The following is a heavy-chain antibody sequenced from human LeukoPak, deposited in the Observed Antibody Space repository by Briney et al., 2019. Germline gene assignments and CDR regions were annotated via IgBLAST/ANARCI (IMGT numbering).Heavy chain of an antibody. CDR1: GYTFTGYY. CDR2: INPNSGGT. V-gene: IGHV1-2*02. D-gene: IGHD5-24*01. CDR3: ARAATDGYNPPFES. J-gene: IGHJ4*02. Sequence: ASVKVSCKASGYTFTGYYMHWVRQAPGQGLEWMGWINPNSGGTNYAQKFQGRVTMARDTSISTAYMELSRLRSDDTAVYYCARAATDGYNPPFESWGQGTLVTVSS.